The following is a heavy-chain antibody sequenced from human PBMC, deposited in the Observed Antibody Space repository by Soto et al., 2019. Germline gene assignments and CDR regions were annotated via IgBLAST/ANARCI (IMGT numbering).Heavy chain of an antibody. J-gene: IGHJ6*02. D-gene: IGHD4-17*01. CDR2: IIPIFGTA. V-gene: IGHV1-69*13. CDR3: ARDRDYGDYYYYGMDV. CDR1: GGTFSSYA. Sequence: SVKVSCKXSGGTFSSYAISWVRQAPGQGLEWMGGIIPIFGTANYAQKFQGRVTITADESTSTAYMELSSLRSEDTAVYYCARDRDYGDYYYYGMDVWGQGTTVTVSS.